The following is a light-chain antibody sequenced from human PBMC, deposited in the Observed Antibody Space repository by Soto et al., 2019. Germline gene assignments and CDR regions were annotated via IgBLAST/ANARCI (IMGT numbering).Light chain of an antibody. CDR1: SSNVGSNF. CDR2: RTD. Sequence: QLVLTQPPSVSGTPGQRVTISCSGSSSNVGSNFVYWYQQFPGTAPKLLIYRTDQRPSGVPDRFSASKPGTSASLAISGLRSDDEADYYWAACDNSLRWVFGGGTKLTVL. V-gene: IGLV1-47*01. J-gene: IGLJ3*02. CDR3: AACDNSLRWV.